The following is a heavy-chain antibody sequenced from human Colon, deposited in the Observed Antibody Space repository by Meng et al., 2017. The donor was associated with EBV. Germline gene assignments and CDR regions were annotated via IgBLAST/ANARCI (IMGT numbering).Heavy chain of an antibody. CDR1: GGSLSGYV. J-gene: IGHJ4*02. CDR3: ARVPTTGYKDH. D-gene: IGHD3-9*01. V-gene: IGHV4-34*01. CDR2: VSHPGSA. Sequence: QGLLQQLGAGLLKPSESLSLTCTVNGGSLSGYVWSWVRQPPGKGMEWIGEVSHPGSANYNPSLKSRVTISVDASEKQFSLRLTSVTAADSAVYYCARVPTTGYKDHWGQGTLVTVSS.